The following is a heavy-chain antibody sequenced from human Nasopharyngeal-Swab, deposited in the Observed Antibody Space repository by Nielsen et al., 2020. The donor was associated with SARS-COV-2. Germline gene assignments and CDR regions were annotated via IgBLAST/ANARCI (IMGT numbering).Heavy chain of an antibody. Sequence: SETLSLTCTVSGGSVSSGSYFWSWILHPPGKGLEWIGYIYYSGSTNYNPSLKSRVTISVDTSKNQFSLKLSSVTAADTAVYYCAREPSMVRGPFDPWGQGTLVTVSS. CDR3: AREPSMVRGPFDP. J-gene: IGHJ5*02. CDR2: IYYSGST. D-gene: IGHD3-10*01. V-gene: IGHV4-61*01. CDR1: GGSVSSGSYF.